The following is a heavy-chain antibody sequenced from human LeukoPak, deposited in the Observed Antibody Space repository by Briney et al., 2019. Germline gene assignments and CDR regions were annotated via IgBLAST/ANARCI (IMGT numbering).Heavy chain of an antibody. CDR2: ITGSGAIT. Sequence: GGSLRLSCAASGFTFSNYAMSWVRLAPGKGLEWVSAITGSGAITYYADSLKGRFTISRDNSKNTLYLQMNSLRAEDTAVYYCAKWGDYDVLTGYYDPDYWGQGTLVTVSS. CDR1: GFTFSNYA. J-gene: IGHJ4*02. V-gene: IGHV3-23*01. D-gene: IGHD3-9*01. CDR3: AKWGDYDVLTGYYDPDY.